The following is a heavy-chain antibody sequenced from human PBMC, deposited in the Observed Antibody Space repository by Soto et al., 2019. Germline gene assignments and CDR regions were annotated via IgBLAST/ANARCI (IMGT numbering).Heavy chain of an antibody. CDR3: ARELAPPHGYFDL. Sequence: QVQLVESGGGVVQPGRSLRLSCAASGFTFSSYGMHWVRQAPGKGLEWVAVIWYDGSNKYYADSVKGRFTISRDNSKNTLYLHMNSLRAEDTAVYYCARELAPPHGYFDLWGRGTLVTVSS. J-gene: IGHJ2*01. CDR2: IWYDGSNK. CDR1: GFTFSSYG. V-gene: IGHV3-33*01.